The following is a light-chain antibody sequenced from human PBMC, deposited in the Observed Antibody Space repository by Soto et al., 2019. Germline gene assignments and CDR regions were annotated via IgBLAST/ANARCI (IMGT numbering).Light chain of an antibody. J-gene: IGLJ3*02. Sequence: QSALTQPASVSGSPGQSITISCTGTSSDVGGYNYVSWYQQHPGKAPKLMIYEVSNRPSGVSNRFSGSKFGNTASLTISGLQAEDEADYYCSSYTSSSTRVFGGGIKLTVL. CDR1: SSDVGGYNY. CDR3: SSYTSSSTRV. CDR2: EVS. V-gene: IGLV2-14*01.